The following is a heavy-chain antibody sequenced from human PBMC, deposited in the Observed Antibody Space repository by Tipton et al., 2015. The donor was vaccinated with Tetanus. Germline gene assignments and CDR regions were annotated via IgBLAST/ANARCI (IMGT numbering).Heavy chain of an antibody. CDR3: ARVPTNPLAVDRPTDY. CDR2: ISVYNGNT. V-gene: IGHV1-18*01. CDR1: GYTFNTFG. J-gene: IGHJ4*02. D-gene: IGHD6-19*01. Sequence: QSGAEVKKPGASVKVSCKASGYTFNTFGISWVRQAPGQGLEWIGWISVYNGNTNYGQNVQGRVTMTTDTPTSTAYMELRSLRSDDTAVYYGARVPTNPLAVDRPTDYWGQGTLVTVSS.